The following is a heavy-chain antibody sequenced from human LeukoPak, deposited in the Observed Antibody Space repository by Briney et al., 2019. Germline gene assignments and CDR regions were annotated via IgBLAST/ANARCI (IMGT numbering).Heavy chain of an antibody. D-gene: IGHD2-15*01. J-gene: IGHJ4*02. CDR2: IYYSGST. CDR1: GGSISSYY. Sequence: SETLSLTCTVSGGSISSYYWSWVRQPPGKGLEWVGYIYYSGSTNYNPSLKSRVTISVDTSKNQFSLKLSSVTAADTAVYYCASSPAAHRDFDYWGQGTLVTVSS. CDR3: ASSPAAHRDFDY. V-gene: IGHV4-59*01.